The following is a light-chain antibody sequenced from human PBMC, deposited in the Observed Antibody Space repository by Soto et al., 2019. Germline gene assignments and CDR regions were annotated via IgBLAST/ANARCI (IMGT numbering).Light chain of an antibody. CDR3: VAWDDSLDAAV. Sequence: QSALTQPPSASGTPGQSVTISCSGSNSNIGRNTVNWYQQLPGTAPKLVIYNNSERPSGVPDRFSGSQSGTSASLAISGLQSEDEADYYCVAWDDSLDAAVIGGGTQLTVL. V-gene: IGLV1-44*01. CDR1: NSNIGRNT. J-gene: IGLJ7*01. CDR2: NNS.